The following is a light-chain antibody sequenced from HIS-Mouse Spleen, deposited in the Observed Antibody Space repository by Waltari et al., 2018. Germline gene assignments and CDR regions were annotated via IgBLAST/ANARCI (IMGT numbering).Light chain of an antibody. CDR1: QSVLYSANNKNY. V-gene: IGKV4-1*01. CDR3: QQYYSTPYT. J-gene: IGKJ2*01. CDR2: WAS. Sequence: DIVMTQSPDSLAVSLGERATINCKSSQSVLYSANNKNYLAWYQQKPGQPPKLRIYWASTREAGVPDRFSGSGSGTAFTLTISSLQAEDVAVYYCQQYYSTPYTFGQGTKLEIK.